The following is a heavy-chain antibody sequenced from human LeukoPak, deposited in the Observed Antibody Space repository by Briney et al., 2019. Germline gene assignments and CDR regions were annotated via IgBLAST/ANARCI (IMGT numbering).Heavy chain of an antibody. V-gene: IGHV1-8*01. Sequence: ASVKVSCKASGYTFTSYDINWVRQATGQGLEWMGWMNPNSGNTGYAQKFQGRVTMTRNTSISTAYMELSSLRSEDTAVYYCARARLRKYYFDYWGQGTLVTVSS. CDR2: MNPNSGNT. CDR1: GYTFTSYD. J-gene: IGHJ4*02. D-gene: IGHD5-12*01. CDR3: ARARLRKYYFDY.